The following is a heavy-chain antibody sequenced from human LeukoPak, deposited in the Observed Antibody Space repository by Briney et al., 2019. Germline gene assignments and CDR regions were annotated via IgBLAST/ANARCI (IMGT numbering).Heavy chain of an antibody. J-gene: IGHJ4*02. CDR2: IYYSGST. D-gene: IGHD1-26*01. V-gene: IGHV4-39*01. CDR3: ARFKIVGATMVDY. CDR1: GGSISSSSYY. Sequence: SETLSLTCTVSGGSISSSSYYWGWIRQPPGKGLEWIGSIYYSGSTYYNPSLKSRVTISVDTSKNQFSLKLSSVTAADTAVYYCARFKIVGATMVDYWGQGTLVTVSS.